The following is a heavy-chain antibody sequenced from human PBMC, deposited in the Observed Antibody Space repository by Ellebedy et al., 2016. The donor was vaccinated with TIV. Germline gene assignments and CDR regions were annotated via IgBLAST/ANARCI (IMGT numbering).Heavy chain of an antibody. Sequence: GGSLRLSXAASGFIFSSYGMHWVRQAPGKGLEWVARIWYDGTNKYYADSVKGRFTISRDNSKNTLFLQMNSLRAEDTAVYFCARDYVTYCGGDCYSTYWGQGTLVTVSS. V-gene: IGHV3-33*01. CDR2: IWYDGTNK. CDR3: ARDYVTYCGGDCYSTY. D-gene: IGHD2-21*01. CDR1: GFIFSSYG. J-gene: IGHJ4*02.